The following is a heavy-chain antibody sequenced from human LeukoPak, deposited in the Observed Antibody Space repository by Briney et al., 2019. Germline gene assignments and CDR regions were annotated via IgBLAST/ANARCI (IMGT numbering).Heavy chain of an antibody. D-gene: IGHD3-22*01. Sequence: PGGSLRLSCAASGFTFSSYSMNWVRQAPGKGLEWVSYISSSSSTIYYAASVKGRFTISRDNAKNSLYLQMNSLRDEDTAVYYCASFLTYYYDSSGYNYYYGMDVWGQGTTVTVSS. CDR2: ISSSSSTI. J-gene: IGHJ6*02. CDR1: GFTFSSYS. CDR3: ASFLTYYYDSSGYNYYYGMDV. V-gene: IGHV3-48*02.